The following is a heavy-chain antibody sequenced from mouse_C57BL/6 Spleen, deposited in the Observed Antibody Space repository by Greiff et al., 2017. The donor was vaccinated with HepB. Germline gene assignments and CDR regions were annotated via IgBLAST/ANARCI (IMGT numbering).Heavy chain of an antibody. J-gene: IGHJ2*01. CDR3: AGDGAMTDYFDY. CDR2: IHPNSGST. D-gene: IGHD2-3*01. Sequence: VQLQQSGAELVKPGASVKLSCKASGYTFTSYWMHWVKQRPGQGLEWIGMIHPNSGSTNYNEKFKSKATLTVDKSSSTAYMQLSSLTSEDSAVYYCAGDGAMTDYFDYWGQGTTLTVSS. CDR1: GYTFTSYW. V-gene: IGHV1-64*01.